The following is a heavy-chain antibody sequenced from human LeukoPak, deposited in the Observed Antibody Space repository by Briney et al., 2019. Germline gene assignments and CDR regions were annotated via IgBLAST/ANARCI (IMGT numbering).Heavy chain of an antibody. CDR2: IYPGDSDT. D-gene: IGHD3-10*01. CDR3: ARRKIYGSGSYYNNWFDP. Sequence: GESLKISCKGSGYSFTSYWIGWVRQMPGKGLEWMGIIYPGDSDTRYSPSFQGQVTISADKSISTAYLQWSSLKASDAAMYYCARRKIYGSGSYYNNWFDPWGQGTLVTVSS. V-gene: IGHV5-51*01. CDR1: GYSFTSYW. J-gene: IGHJ5*02.